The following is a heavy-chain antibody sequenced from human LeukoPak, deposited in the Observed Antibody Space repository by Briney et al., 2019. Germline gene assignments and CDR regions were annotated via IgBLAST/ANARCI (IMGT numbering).Heavy chain of an antibody. CDR2: IIPIFGTA. CDR3: ARATYYDILTGYYPYYYYGMDV. D-gene: IGHD3-9*01. V-gene: IGHV1-69*13. CDR1: GGTFSSYA. J-gene: IGHJ6*04. Sequence: SVKVSCKASGGTFSSYAISWVRQAPGQGLEWMGGIIPIFGTANYAQKFQGRVTITADESTSTAYMELSSPRSEHTAGHYCARATYYDILTGYYPYYYYGMDVWGKGTTVTVSS.